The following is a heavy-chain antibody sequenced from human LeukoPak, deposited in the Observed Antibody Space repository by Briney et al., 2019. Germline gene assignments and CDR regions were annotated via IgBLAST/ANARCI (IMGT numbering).Heavy chain of an antibody. CDR3: GRIPAAGSLKGSFDI. CDR2: IYPGDSDT. D-gene: IGHD6-13*01. Sequence: GESLQISCKGSGYSFTTYWIGWVRQMPGKGLEWMGIIYPGDSDTTYSPSFQGQVTISADKSISTAYLQWSSLKASDSAMYHCGRIPAAGSLKGSFDIWGQGTMVTVSS. CDR1: GYSFTTYW. V-gene: IGHV5-51*01. J-gene: IGHJ3*02.